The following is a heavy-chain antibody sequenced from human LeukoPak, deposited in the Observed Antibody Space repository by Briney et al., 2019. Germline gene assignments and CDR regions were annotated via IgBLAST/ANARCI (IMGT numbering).Heavy chain of an antibody. CDR3: ARDVTMGYEQGWFDP. J-gene: IGHJ5*02. CDR1: VYRFIDYF. D-gene: IGHD2-8*01. Sequence: GSVKVSCMASVYRFIDYFIHWVRQAPGQGAECMGWINLNTGDTKYVQRFQGRVTMTRDKSSSTVYMELSGLNSDDTAMYFCARDVTMGYEQGWFDPWGQGTLIIVSS. CDR2: INLNTGDT. V-gene: IGHV1-2*02.